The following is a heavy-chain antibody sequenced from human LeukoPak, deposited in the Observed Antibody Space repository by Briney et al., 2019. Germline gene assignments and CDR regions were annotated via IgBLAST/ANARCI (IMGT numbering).Heavy chain of an antibody. CDR1: GYTFTSYG. V-gene: IGHV1-18*01. CDR2: ISAYNGNT. D-gene: IGHD6-19*01. CDR3: AREILAVAGTLDY. Sequence: SSVNVSFTPSGYTFTSYGISWVRQAPGQGLEWMGWISAYNGNTNYAQKLQGRVTMTTDTSTSTAYMELRSLRSDDTAVYYCAREILAVAGTLDYWGQGTLVTVSS. J-gene: IGHJ4*02.